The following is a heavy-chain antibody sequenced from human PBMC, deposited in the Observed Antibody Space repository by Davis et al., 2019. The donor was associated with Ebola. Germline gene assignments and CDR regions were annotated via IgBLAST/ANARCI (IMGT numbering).Heavy chain of an antibody. CDR3: ARTYYHGSGTYYQPDY. V-gene: IGHV3-23*01. Sequence: PGGSLRLSCAGSGFTFSDYAMSWVRQPPGKGLEWVSGISPSGGATYYADSVKGRFTLSRDNSKNTLSLQMNSLRAEDTAVYYCARTYYHGSGTYYQPDYWGQGTLVTVSS. J-gene: IGHJ4*02. CDR2: ISPSGGAT. D-gene: IGHD3-10*01. CDR1: GFTFSDYA.